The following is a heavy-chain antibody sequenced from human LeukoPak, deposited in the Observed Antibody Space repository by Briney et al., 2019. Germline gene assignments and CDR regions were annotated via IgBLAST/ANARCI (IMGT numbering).Heavy chain of an antibody. CDR3: ARDIIIAARPGPLYMDV. V-gene: IGHV1-2*02. J-gene: IGHJ6*03. CDR1: GYTFTGYY. Sequence: ASVKVSCKASGYTFTGYYMHWVRQAPGQGLEWIGWINPNSGGTNYAQKFQGRVTMTRDTSISTAYMELSRLRSDDTAVYYCARDIIIAARPGPLYMDVWGKGTTVTVSS. D-gene: IGHD6-6*01. CDR2: INPNSGGT.